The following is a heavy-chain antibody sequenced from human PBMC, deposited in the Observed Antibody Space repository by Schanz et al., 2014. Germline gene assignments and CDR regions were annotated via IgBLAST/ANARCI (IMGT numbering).Heavy chain of an antibody. CDR1: GFTFGSYG. CDR3: ARDRGYCSGGSCLTFDY. Sequence: QLVGSGGGLVQPGGSLRLSCAASGFTFGSYGMSWVRQGPGKGLEWVSYISSSGTTIYYADSVKGRFTISRDNSKNTLYLQMNTLRAEDTAVYYCARDRGYCSGGSCLTFDYWGQGTLVTVSS. J-gene: IGHJ4*02. CDR2: ISSSGTTI. V-gene: IGHV3-48*01. D-gene: IGHD2-15*01.